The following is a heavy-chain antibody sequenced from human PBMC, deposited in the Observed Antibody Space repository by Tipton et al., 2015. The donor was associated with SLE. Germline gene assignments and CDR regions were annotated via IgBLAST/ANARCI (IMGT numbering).Heavy chain of an antibody. D-gene: IGHD2-2*02. J-gene: IGHJ6*02. CDR1: GGSISSYY. CDR2: VYTSGST. CDR3: ARGVIVVVPAAIRYYYYGMDV. Sequence: TLSLTCTVSGGSISSYYWSWIRQPAGKGLEWIGRVYTSGSTNYNPSLKSRVTISVDTSKNQFSLKLSSVTAADTAVYYCARGVIVVVPAAIRYYYYGMDVWGQGTTVTVSS. V-gene: IGHV4-4*07.